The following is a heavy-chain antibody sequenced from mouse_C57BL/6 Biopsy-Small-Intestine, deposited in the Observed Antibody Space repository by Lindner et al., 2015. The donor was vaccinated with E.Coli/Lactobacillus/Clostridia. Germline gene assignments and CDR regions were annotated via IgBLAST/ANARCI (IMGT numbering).Heavy chain of an antibody. D-gene: IGHD1-1*02. V-gene: IGHV1-53*01. J-gene: IGHJ4*01. CDR3: ARASPHYCGGDCQIDY. CDR1: GYTFTGYS. CDR2: INPNSGGT. Sequence: SAKVSCKASGYTFTGYSMHWVRQAPGQGLEWMGRINPNSGGTNYAQRFQGRVTMTRDTSISTAYMELRGLRSDDTALYYCARASPHYCGGDCQIDYWGQGTLVTVSS.